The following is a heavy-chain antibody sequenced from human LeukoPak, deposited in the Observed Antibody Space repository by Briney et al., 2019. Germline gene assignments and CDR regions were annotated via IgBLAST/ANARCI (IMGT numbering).Heavy chain of an antibody. Sequence: GGSLRLSCAASGFSMSGYWMSWVRQAPGKGLEWVANIKQDGSERHYADSVKGRFTISRDNAQNSLYLQMNSLRDEETAVYYCARVFGAYDSIDCWGQGTLVTVS. CDR3: ARVFGAYDSIDC. D-gene: IGHD5-12*01. J-gene: IGHJ4*02. CDR2: IKQDGSER. CDR1: GFSMSGYW. V-gene: IGHV3-7*01.